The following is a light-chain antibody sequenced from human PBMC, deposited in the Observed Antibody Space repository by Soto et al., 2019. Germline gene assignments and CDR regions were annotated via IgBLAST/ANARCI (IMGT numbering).Light chain of an antibody. V-gene: IGKV1-5*03. J-gene: IGKJ1*01. Sequence: DIQMTQSPSTLSASVGDRVTSTCRASQSISSWMAWYQQKPGKAPKHLIYKASSLESGVPSRFSGSGSGTEFTLTISSLQPDDFATYYCQQYNSYWTFGQGTKVEIK. CDR3: QQYNSYWT. CDR2: KAS. CDR1: QSISSW.